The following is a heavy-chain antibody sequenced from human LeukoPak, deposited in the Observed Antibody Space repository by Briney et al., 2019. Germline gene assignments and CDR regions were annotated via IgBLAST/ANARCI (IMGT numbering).Heavy chain of an antibody. D-gene: IGHD2-15*01. Sequence: VXXXCXXSXYTXTIXDINWVRQAPGQGLEWMGWMNPNSGNTGYTQKFQGRVTMTRNTSISTAYMELSSLRSEDTAVYYCARVVANYYYGMDVWGQGTTVTVSS. V-gene: IGHV1-8*01. CDR2: MNPNSGNT. CDR1: XYTXTIXD. J-gene: IGHJ6*02. CDR3: ARVVANYYYGMDV.